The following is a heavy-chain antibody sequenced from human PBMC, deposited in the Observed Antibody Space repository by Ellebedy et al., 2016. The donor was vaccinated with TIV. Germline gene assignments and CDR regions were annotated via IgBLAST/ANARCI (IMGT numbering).Heavy chain of an antibody. D-gene: IGHD5-12*01. Sequence: AASVKVSCKASGYTFTSYGISWVRQAPGQGLEWMGWISAYNGNTNYAQKLQGRVTMTTDTPTSTAYMELRSLRSDDTAVYYCARDHRPRSIVATIFDPWGQGTLVTVSS. CDR1: GYTFTSYG. CDR3: ARDHRPRSIVATIFDP. J-gene: IGHJ5*02. CDR2: ISAYNGNT. V-gene: IGHV1-18*01.